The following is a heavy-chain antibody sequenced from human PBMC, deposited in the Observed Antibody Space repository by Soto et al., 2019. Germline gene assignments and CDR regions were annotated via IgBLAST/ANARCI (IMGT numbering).Heavy chain of an antibody. CDR2: ISSSSSYI. V-gene: IGHV3-21*01. Sequence: GSLRLSCAASGFTFRSYSMNWVRQAPGKGLEWVSSISSSSSYIYYADSVKGRFTISRDNAKNSLYLQMNSLRAEDTAVYYCARDFYSSSAQYFQHWGQGTLVTVSS. J-gene: IGHJ1*01. CDR3: ARDFYSSSAQYFQH. CDR1: GFTFRSYS. D-gene: IGHD6-13*01.